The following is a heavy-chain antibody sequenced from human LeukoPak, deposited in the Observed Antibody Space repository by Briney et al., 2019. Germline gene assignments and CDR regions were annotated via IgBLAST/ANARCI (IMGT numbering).Heavy chain of an antibody. J-gene: IGHJ3*02. Sequence: GGSLRLSCAASGFTFSSYAMSWVRQAPWKGLEWVSAISGSGGSTYYADSVKGRFTISRDNSKNTLYLRMNSLRAEDTAVYYCAKDVTGVGSDWWFAFDIWGQGTMVTVSS. V-gene: IGHV3-23*01. CDR2: ISGSGGST. CDR3: AKDVTGVGSDWWFAFDI. D-gene: IGHD6-19*01. CDR1: GFTFSSYA.